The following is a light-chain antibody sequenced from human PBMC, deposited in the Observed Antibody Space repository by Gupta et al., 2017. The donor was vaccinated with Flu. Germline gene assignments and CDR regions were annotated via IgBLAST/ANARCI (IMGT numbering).Light chain of an antibody. J-gene: IGKJ3*01. CDR3: HQRRNCPGT. CDR1: QSISNY. CDR2: DSF. V-gene: IGKV3-11*01. Sequence: VLTQSPATLSLSPGDRASLSCRASQSISNYLAWYQQKPGQAPRLLIYDSFNRATGIPARFSGSGFETDFTLTISSLEPEEFAVYYCHQRRNCPGTFGHGTTV.